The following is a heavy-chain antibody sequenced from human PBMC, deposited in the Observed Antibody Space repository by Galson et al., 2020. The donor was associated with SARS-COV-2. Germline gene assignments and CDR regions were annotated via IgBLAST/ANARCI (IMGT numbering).Heavy chain of an antibody. V-gene: IGHV4-39*01. D-gene: IGHD1-26*01. J-gene: IGHJ4*02. CDR1: GDSINGSPYY. CDR3: AKLGVGLRSGAGRPK. CDR2: TYYTGSA. Sequence: ETSETLSLTCIVSGDSINGSPYYWGWIRLPPGRGLQYIGATYYTGSAYYSPSLKSRVTISVDTSKNQFSLDLGSVTAADTGVYYCAKLGVGLRSGAGRPKWGQGTPVTVSS.